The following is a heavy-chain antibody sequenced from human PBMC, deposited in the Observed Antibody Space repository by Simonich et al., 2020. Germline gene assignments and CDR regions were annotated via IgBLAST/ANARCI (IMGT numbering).Heavy chain of an antibody. CDR2: INPNSGGT. V-gene: IGHV1-2*02. CDR3: ARGALTGDYYYMDV. J-gene: IGHJ6*03. Sequence: QVQLVQSGAEVKKPGASVKVSCKASGYTFTGYYMHWVRQAPGQGLEWMGWINPNSGGTNNAQKVQGRVTMTRDTSISTAYMELSRLRSDDTAVYYCARGALTGDYYYMDVWGKGTTVTVSS. D-gene: IGHD7-27*01. CDR1: GYTFTGYY.